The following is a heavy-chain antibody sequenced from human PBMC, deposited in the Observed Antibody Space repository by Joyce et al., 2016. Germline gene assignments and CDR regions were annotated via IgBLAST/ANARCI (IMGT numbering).Heavy chain of an antibody. Sequence: EVQLVESGGGLIQPGGSLRLSGAASGFTVSNNYMTWVRQAPGKGLEWVSFIYSGGDTYYADSVKGRFTISRDKNTLYLQMNSLRVEDTAVYYCARVPGFHWGQGTLVTVSS. CDR1: GFTVSNNY. CDR2: IYSGGDT. V-gene: IGHV3-53*01. J-gene: IGHJ4*02. CDR3: ARVPGFH.